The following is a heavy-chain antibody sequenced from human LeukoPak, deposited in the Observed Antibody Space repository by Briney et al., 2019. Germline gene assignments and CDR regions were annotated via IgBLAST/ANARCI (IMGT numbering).Heavy chain of an antibody. D-gene: IGHD3-10*01. CDR2: ISYDGSNK. CDR1: GFTFSSYG. J-gene: IGHJ4*02. CDR3: AKRYYYGSGSSPEIDY. Sequence: GGSLRLSCAASGFTFSSYGMHWVRQAPGKGLEWVAVISYDGSNKYYADSVKGRFTISRDNSKNTLYLQMNSLRAEDTAVYYCAKRYYYGSGSSPEIDYWGQGTLVTVSS. V-gene: IGHV3-30*18.